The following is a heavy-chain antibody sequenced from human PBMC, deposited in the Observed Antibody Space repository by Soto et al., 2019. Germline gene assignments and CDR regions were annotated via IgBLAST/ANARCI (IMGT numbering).Heavy chain of an antibody. Sequence: SETRSLTCTVSGGSISSSSYYWGWIRQPPGKGLEWIGSIYYSGSTYYNPSLKSRVTISVDTSKNQFSLKLSSVTAADTAVYYCAKSPSVAAAGIDWFDPWGQGTLVTVSS. CDR2: IYYSGST. D-gene: IGHD6-13*01. CDR3: AKSPSVAAAGIDWFDP. J-gene: IGHJ5*02. CDR1: GGSISSSSYY. V-gene: IGHV4-39*01.